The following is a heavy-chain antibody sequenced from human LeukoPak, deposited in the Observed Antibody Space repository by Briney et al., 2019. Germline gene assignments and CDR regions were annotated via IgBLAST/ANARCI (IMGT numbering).Heavy chain of an antibody. D-gene: IGHD3-22*01. CDR1: GFTFSSYG. Sequence: PGGSLRLSCVASGFTFSSYGMHWVRQAPGKGLEWVAVISYDGSNKYYADSVKGRSTISRDNSKNTLYLQMNSLRAEDTAVYYCARDSSGYYDGGFDYWGQGTLVTVSS. V-gene: IGHV3-30*19. CDR3: ARDSSGYYDGGFDY. J-gene: IGHJ4*02. CDR2: ISYDGSNK.